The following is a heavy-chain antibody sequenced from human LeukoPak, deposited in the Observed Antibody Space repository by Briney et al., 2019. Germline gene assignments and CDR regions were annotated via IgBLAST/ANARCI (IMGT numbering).Heavy chain of an antibody. CDR1: GGSISTYY. D-gene: IGHD6-19*01. CDR3: ARDRGQWLAHYYYMDV. CDR2: IYNSGST. J-gene: IGHJ6*03. Sequence: PSETLSLTCTTSGGSISTYYWSWIRQPPGKGLEWIGNIYNSGSTNYNPSLKSRVTIAVDTSKNQFSLKLRSVTAADTAVYYCARDRGQWLAHYYYMDVWGKGTTVTVSS. V-gene: IGHV4-59*01.